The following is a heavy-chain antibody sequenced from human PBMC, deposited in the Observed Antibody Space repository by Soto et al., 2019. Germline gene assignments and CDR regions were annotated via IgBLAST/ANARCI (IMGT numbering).Heavy chain of an antibody. V-gene: IGHV1-3*01. J-gene: IGHJ4*02. D-gene: IGHD2-15*01. CDR3: ARGPGGPAGDRDY. CDR1: GYTFTSYA. CDR2: INAGNGNT. Sequence: ASVKVSCKASGYTFTSYAMHWVRQAPGQRLEWMGWINAGNGNTKYSQKFQGRVTITRDTSASTAYMELSSPRSEDTAVYYCARGPGGPAGDRDYWGQGILVTVSS.